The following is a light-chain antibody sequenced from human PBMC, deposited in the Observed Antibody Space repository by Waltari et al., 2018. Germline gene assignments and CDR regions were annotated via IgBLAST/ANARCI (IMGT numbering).Light chain of an antibody. CDR1: SSHIRRKS. CDR3: AAWDDSLNGQNV. V-gene: IGLV1-44*01. J-gene: IGLJ1*01. Sequence: QSVLTQPPSASGTPGQRVTIPCSGTSSHIRRKSENWHQQLPGTAPKPLIYSNDQRPSGVPDRFSGSKSGTSAALAISGLQSEDEAVYYCAAWDDSLNGQNVFGTGTKVTVL. CDR2: SND.